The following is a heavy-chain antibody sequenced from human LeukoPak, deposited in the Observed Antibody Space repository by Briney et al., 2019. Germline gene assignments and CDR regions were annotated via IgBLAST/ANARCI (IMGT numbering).Heavy chain of an antibody. CDR2: IYYSGIT. D-gene: IGHD4-17*01. CDR3: AATVTTRDYYYYMDV. J-gene: IGHJ6*03. V-gene: IGHV4-39*01. Sequence: PSETLSLXCTVSGGSISSSSYYWGWIRQPPGKGLEWIGSIYYSGITYYNPSLKSRVTISVDTSKNQFSLKLSSVTAADTAVYYCAATVTTRDYYYYMDVWGKGTTVTVSS. CDR1: GGSISSSSYY.